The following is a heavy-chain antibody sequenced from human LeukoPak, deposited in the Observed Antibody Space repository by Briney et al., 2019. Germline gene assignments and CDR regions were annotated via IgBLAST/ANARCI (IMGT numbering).Heavy chain of an antibody. CDR1: GFTVSDYS. V-gene: IGHV3-23*01. J-gene: IGHJ4*02. D-gene: IGHD3-3*01. CDR3: AKDDALIRFND. CDR2: IIGSGGIT. Sequence: GGSLRLSCAASGFTVSDYSMAWVRQAPGKGLEWISGIIGSGGITYYADSVKGRLTISRDNSKNTLYLQIYSLRAGDTAVYYCAKDDALIRFNDWGQGTLVTVSS.